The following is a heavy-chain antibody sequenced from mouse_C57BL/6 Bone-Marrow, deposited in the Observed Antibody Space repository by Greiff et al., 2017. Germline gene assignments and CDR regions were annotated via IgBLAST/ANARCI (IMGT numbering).Heavy chain of an antibody. Sequence: VQLQQSGPELVKPGASVKIPCKASGYTFTDYNMDWVKQSHGKSLEWIGDINPNNGGTIYNQKFKGKATLTVDKSSSTAYMELRSLTSEDTAVYYCARQVDALGGYFDYWGQGTTLTVSS. J-gene: IGHJ2*01. V-gene: IGHV1-18*01. D-gene: IGHD1-1*02. CDR2: INPNNGGT. CDR1: GYTFTDYN. CDR3: ARQVDALGGYFDY.